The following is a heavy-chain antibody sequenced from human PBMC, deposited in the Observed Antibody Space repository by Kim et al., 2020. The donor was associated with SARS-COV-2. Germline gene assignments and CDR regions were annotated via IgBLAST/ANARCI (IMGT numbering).Heavy chain of an antibody. J-gene: IGHJ3*02. D-gene: IGHD3-22*01. CDR2: ISSSGSTI. V-gene: IGHV3-48*03. CDR1: GFTFSSYE. CDR3: ASSSGDSSGYYGAFDI. Sequence: GGSLRLSCAASGFTFSSYEMNWVRQAPGKGLEWVSYISSSGSTIYYADSVKGRFTISRDNAKNSLYLQMNSLRAEDTAVYYCASSSGDSSGYYGAFDIWGQGTMVTVSS.